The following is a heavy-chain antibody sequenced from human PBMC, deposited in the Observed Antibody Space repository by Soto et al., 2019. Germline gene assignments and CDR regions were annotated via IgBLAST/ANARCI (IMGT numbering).Heavy chain of an antibody. Sequence: GGSLRLSCAASGFTFSSYGMHWVRQAPGKGLEWVAVISYDGSNKYYADSVKGRFTISRDNSKNTLYLQMNSLRAEDTAVYYCAKSDIVVVPAAIDYYYGMDVWGQGTTVTSP. CDR1: GFTFSSYG. J-gene: IGHJ6*02. CDR2: ISYDGSNK. D-gene: IGHD2-2*01. V-gene: IGHV3-30*18. CDR3: AKSDIVVVPAAIDYYYGMDV.